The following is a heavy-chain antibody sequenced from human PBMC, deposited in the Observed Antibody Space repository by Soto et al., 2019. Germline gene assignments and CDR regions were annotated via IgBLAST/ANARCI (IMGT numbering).Heavy chain of an antibody. D-gene: IGHD3-10*01. CDR3: ARAKGFGELLHYPYYFDY. CDR2: IIPIFGTA. CDR1: GGTFSSYA. Sequence: QVQLVQSGAEVKKPGSSMKVSCKASGGTFSSYAISWVRQAPGQGLEWMGGIIPIFGTANYAQKFQGRVTITADESTSTAYMELSSLRSEHTAVYYCARAKGFGELLHYPYYFDYWGQGTLVTVSS. V-gene: IGHV1-69*01. J-gene: IGHJ4*02.